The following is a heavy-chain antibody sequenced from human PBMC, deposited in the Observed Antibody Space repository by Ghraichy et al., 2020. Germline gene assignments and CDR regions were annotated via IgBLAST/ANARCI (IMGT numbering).Heavy chain of an antibody. D-gene: IGHD6-19*01. J-gene: IGHJ4*02. Sequence: ESLNISCTVSGGSVSSGSYYWSWIRQPPGKGLEWIGYIYYSGSTNYNPSLKSRVTISVDTSKNQFSLKLSSVTAADTAVYYCARDSRYSSGWYYYFDYWGQGTLVTVSS. CDR2: IYYSGST. CDR1: GGSVSSGSYY. V-gene: IGHV4-61*01. CDR3: ARDSRYSSGWYYYFDY.